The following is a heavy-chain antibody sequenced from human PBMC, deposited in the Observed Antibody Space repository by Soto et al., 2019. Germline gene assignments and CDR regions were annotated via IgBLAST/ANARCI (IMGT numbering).Heavy chain of an antibody. V-gene: IGHV3-30-3*01. CDR2: ISSDGNHK. CDR1: GFTVSAYT. Sequence: QVQLVESGGGVVQPGRSLRLSCAASGFTVSAYTMHWVRQAPGKGLEWVAVISSDGNHKYYTDSVKGRFTISRDTSKKTLYLQMNSLRAEDTGVYYCASCEQPLFDYWGQGTLVTVSS. CDR3: ASCEQPLFDY. J-gene: IGHJ4*02.